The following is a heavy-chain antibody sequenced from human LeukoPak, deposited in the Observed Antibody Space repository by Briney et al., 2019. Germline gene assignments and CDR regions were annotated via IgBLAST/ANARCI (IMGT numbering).Heavy chain of an antibody. D-gene: IGHD4-17*01. CDR3: ARDRRDGDETFDY. V-gene: IGHV1-2*04. Sequence: SLKVSCRASGYTFTGYYIHLVRPAPGQRLAWMGWINPNSGGRNYAQKFQGWVTMTRDTSISTAYMELSRLRSDDTAVYYCARDRRDGDETFDYWGQGTLVTVSS. J-gene: IGHJ4*02. CDR2: INPNSGGR. CDR1: GYTFTGYY.